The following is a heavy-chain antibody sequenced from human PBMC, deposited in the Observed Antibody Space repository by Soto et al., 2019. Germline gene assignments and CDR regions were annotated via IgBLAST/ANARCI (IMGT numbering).Heavy chain of an antibody. CDR1: EFSFSSYG. V-gene: IGHV3-30*18. D-gene: IGHD1-26*01. Sequence: QVHLVGSGGGVVQPGRSLRLSCAASEFSFSSYGMHWVRQTPDKGLEGVAAISSDASEKFYSDSVKGRFTISRDNSKNTLYLQMNGLSDEDTAMYYCAKIPERGKWYFDLWGRGTQVTVSS. J-gene: IGHJ2*01. CDR3: AKIPERGKWYFDL. CDR2: ISSDASEK.